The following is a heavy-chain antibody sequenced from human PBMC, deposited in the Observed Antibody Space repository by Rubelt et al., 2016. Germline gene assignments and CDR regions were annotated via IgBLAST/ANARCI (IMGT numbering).Heavy chain of an antibody. Sequence: QLQLQESGPGLVKPSETLSLTCTVSGGSISSSSYYWGWIRQPPGKGLEWIGSIYYSGSTYYNPSRRGRVTMSGVPSRNRFSLKLSSVTAAETAVYYCARDNQVGAKGFDYWGQGTLVTVSS. D-gene: IGHD1-26*01. V-gene: IGHV4-39*07. CDR1: GGSISSSSYY. CDR2: IYYSGST. J-gene: IGHJ4*02. CDR3: ARDNQVGAKGFDY.